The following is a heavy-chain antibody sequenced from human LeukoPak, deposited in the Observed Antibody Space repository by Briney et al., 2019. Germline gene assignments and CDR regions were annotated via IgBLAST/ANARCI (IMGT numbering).Heavy chain of an antibody. V-gene: IGHV4-59*08. Sequence: SETLSLTCTVSGGSFRGYYWSWIRQPPGKGLEWIGNIYYSGSTYYNPSLKSRVTMSVDTSNNQLSLKLSSLTAADSAVYYCARRSTFENFFDYWGQGTPVTVSS. CDR1: GGSFRGYY. J-gene: IGHJ4*02. CDR3: ARRSTFENFFDY. D-gene: IGHD3-10*01. CDR2: IYYSGST.